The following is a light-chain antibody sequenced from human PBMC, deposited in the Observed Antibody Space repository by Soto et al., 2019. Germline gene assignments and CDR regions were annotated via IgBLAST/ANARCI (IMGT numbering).Light chain of an antibody. J-gene: IGKJ1*01. Sequence: DIQMTQSRSTLSASVGDRVTITCRASQSISSWLAWYQQKPGKAPKLLIYDASNLEIGAPSRFSGSGSGTEFTLTISSLQPDDFATYYCQKYNSYLWTFGQGTKVDIK. V-gene: IGKV1-5*01. CDR1: QSISSW. CDR2: DAS. CDR3: QKYNSYLWT.